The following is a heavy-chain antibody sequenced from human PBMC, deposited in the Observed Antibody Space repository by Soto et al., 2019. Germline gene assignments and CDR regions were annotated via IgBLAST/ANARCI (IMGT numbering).Heavy chain of an antibody. CDR1: GFTFSTYA. CDR2: ITTSGGNT. CDR3: AGRYCSNGVCYTNYLYSINV. D-gene: IGHD2-8*01. Sequence: EVQLLESGGGLVQPGGSLRLSCAASGFTFSTYAMSWVRQAPGKGLEWVSTITTSGGNTYYADSVQGRFTISRDNSKNTLYLQMNSLRGEDTAVYYCAGRYCSNGVCYTNYLYSINVWGKGTTVTVSS. J-gene: IGHJ6*03. V-gene: IGHV3-23*01.